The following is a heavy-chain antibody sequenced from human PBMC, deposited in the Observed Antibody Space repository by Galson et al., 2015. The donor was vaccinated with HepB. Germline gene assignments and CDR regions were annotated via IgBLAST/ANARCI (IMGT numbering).Heavy chain of an antibody. J-gene: IGHJ3*02. CDR2: IYHSGST. Sequence: TLSLTCAVSGGSISSSNWWSWVRQPPGKGLEWIGEIYHSGSTNYNPSLKSRVTISVDTSKNQFSLKLSSVTAADTAVYYCARSFWGIYVVVAATFTSTNAFDIWGQGAMVTVSS. CDR1: GGSISSSNW. D-gene: IGHD2-15*01. V-gene: IGHV4-4*02. CDR3: ARSFWGIYVVVAATFTSTNAFDI.